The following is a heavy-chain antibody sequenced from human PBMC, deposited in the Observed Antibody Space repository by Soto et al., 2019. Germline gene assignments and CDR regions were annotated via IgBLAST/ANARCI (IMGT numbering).Heavy chain of an antibody. V-gene: IGHV3-21*01. CDR1: GFTFSSYS. D-gene: IGHD6-6*01. J-gene: IGHJ4*02. Sequence: VQLVESGGGLVKPGGSLRLSCAASGFTFSSYSMNWVRQAPGKGLEWVSSISSSSSYIYYADSVKGRFTISRDNAKNSLYLQMNSLRAEDTAVYYCARDLGRRWAGSSSFFDYWGQGTLVTVSS. CDR2: ISSSSSYI. CDR3: ARDLGRRWAGSSSFFDY.